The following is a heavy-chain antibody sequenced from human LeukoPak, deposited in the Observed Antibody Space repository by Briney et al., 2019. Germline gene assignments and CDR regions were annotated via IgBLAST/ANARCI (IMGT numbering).Heavy chain of an antibody. V-gene: IGHV4-59*01. CDR1: GGSISSYY. D-gene: IGHD1-7*01. CDR3: AKDERNWNYNLASQTYD. CDR2: IYYSGST. J-gene: IGHJ4*02. Sequence: ASETLSLTCTVSGGSISSYYWSWIRQPPGKGLEWIGYIYYSGSTNYNPSLKSRVTISVDTSMNQFSLKLSSVTAADTAVYYCAKDERNWNYNLASQTYDWGQGTLVTVSS.